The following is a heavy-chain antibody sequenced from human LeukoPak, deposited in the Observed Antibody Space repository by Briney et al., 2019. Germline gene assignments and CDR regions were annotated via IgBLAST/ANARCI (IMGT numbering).Heavy chain of an antibody. CDR3: ATVGFSPVDY. V-gene: IGHV3-30-3*01. J-gene: IGHJ4*02. Sequence: GGSLRLSCAASGFTFSSYAMHWVRQAPGKGLEWVAVISYDGSNKYYADPVKGRFTISRDNSKNTLYLQMNSLRAEDTAVYYCATVGFSPVDYWGQGTLVTVSS. CDR1: GFTFSSYA. CDR2: ISYDGSNK. D-gene: IGHD2/OR15-2a*01.